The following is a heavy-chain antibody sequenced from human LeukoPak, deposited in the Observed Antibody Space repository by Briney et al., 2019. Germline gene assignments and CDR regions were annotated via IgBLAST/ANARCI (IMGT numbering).Heavy chain of an antibody. D-gene: IGHD6-6*01. V-gene: IGHV4-39*07. CDR1: GGSISSSSYY. J-gene: IGHJ4*02. Sequence: SETLSLTCTVSGGSISSSSYYWGWIRQPPGKGLEWIGSIYYSGSTYYNPSLKSRVTISVDTSKNQFSLKLSSVTAADTAVYYCAREVEYSSSGANWGQGTLVTVSS. CDR3: AREVEYSSSGAN. CDR2: IYYSGST.